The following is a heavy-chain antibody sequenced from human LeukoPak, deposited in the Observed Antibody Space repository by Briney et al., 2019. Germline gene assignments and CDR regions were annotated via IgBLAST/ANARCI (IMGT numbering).Heavy chain of an antibody. J-gene: IGHJ6*02. CDR1: GFTFSSYS. CDR3: ARDLAGRLWGHDYYYGMDV. Sequence: QTGGSLRLSCAASGFTFSSYSMNWVRQGPGKGLEWVSYISSSIGTIYYADSVKGRFTISRDNAKNSLYLQMNSLGDADTAVYYCARDLAGRLWGHDYYYGMDVWGQGTTVTVSS. CDR2: ISSSIGTI. D-gene: IGHD6-19*01. V-gene: IGHV3-48*02.